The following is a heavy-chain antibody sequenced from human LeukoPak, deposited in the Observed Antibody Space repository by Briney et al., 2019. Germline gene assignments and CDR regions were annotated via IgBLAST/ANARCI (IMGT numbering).Heavy chain of an antibody. CDR3: AKDSAECSGNSCYFEFGDY. J-gene: IGHJ4*02. Sequence: PGRSLRLSCTASGFTFSSYAMHRVRQAPGEGLEWVTVLSYDGTYKYYADSVKGRFTISRDNSKNTLNLQMNSLRPEDTAVYYCAKDSAECSGNSCYFEFGDYWGQGTLVTVSS. V-gene: IGHV3-30*18. D-gene: IGHD2-15*01. CDR1: GFTFSSYA. CDR2: LSYDGTYK.